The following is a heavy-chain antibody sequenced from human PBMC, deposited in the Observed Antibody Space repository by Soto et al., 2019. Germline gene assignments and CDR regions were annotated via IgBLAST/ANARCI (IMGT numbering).Heavy chain of an antibody. V-gene: IGHV1-8*01. CDR1: GYTFTSYD. CDR3: ARGAIVVVTAADFDI. D-gene: IGHD2-2*01. Sequence: QVQLVQSGAEVKKPGASVKVSCKASGYTFTSYDINWVRQASGQGLEWMGWMNPNSGNTGYAQKFQGRVTMTRNTSISTAYMELCSLRSENTAVYYCARGAIVVVTAADFDIWGQGTMVTVSS. CDR2: MNPNSGNT. J-gene: IGHJ3*02.